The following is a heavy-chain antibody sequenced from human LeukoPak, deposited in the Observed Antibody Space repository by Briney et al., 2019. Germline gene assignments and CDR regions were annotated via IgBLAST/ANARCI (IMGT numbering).Heavy chain of an antibody. CDR2: ITWDGGRT. CDR1: GFTFDDFG. V-gene: IGHV3-43D*04. D-gene: IGHD1-26*01. J-gene: IGHJ4*02. CDR3: VKGGSYDGYFDY. Sequence: GGFLRLSCAASGFTFDDFGMHWVRQAPGKGLEWVSLITWDGGRTYYADSVKGRFTISRDNSKNSLYLHMNSLRPEDTALYYYVKGGSYDGYFDYWGQGTLVTVSS.